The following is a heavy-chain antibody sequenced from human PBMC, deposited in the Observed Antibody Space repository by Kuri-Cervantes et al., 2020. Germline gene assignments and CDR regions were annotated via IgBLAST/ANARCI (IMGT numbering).Heavy chain of an antibody. D-gene: IGHD3-10*01. J-gene: IGHJ6*02. CDR2: ISYDGSNK. CDR1: GFTFSSYA. CDR3: ARDPGSGSYQYYYYGMDV. Sequence: LSLTCAASGFTFSSYAMHWVRQAPGKGLEWVAVISYDGSNKYYADSVKGRFTISRDNSKNTLYLQMNSLRAEDTAVYYCARDPGSGSYQYYYYGMDVWGQGTTVTVSS. V-gene: IGHV3-30-3*01.